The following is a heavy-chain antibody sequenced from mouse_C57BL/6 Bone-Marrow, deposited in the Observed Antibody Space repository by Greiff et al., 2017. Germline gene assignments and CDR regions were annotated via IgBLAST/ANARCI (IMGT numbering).Heavy chain of an antibody. CDR2: IDPSDSYT. CDR3: ARFHYYGSSFDY. Sequence: QVQLQQPGAELVMPGASVKLSCKASGYTFTSYWMHWVKQRPGQGLEWIGEIDPSDSYTNYNQKFKGKSTLTVDKSSSTAYMQLSSLTSEDSAVYYCARFHYYGSSFDYWGQGTTLTVSS. D-gene: IGHD1-1*01. V-gene: IGHV1-69*01. CDR1: GYTFTSYW. J-gene: IGHJ2*01.